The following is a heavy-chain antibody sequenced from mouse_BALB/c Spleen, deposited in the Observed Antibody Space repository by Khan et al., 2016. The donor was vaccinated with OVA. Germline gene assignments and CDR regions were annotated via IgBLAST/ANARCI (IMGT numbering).Heavy chain of an antibody. CDR3: ESHLTGAFAY. D-gene: IGHD4-1*01. CDR2: VSSAADYT. Sequence: EVELVESGGDLVKPGGSLKLSCAASGFTFSSYGMSWVRQTPDKRLEWVATVSSAADYTYYPDSVKGRFTISRDNAKNTLYLQMSSLKSEDTAMFYSESHLTGAFAYWGQGTLVTVST. V-gene: IGHV5-6*01. J-gene: IGHJ3*01. CDR1: GFTFSSYG.